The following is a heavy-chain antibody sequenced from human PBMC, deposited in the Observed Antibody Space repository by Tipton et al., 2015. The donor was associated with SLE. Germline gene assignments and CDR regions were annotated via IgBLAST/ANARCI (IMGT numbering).Heavy chain of an antibody. CDR1: GYSISSGFH. Sequence: TLSLTCAVSGYSISSGFHWGWIRQPPGEGLEWIGNFYHTGTTHYNPSLKSRVTISVDMSKNQFSLKLSSVTAADTAVYFCARDPPSSYYYGMDVWGRGATVTVSS. D-gene: IGHD3-10*01. V-gene: IGHV4-38-2*02. J-gene: IGHJ6*02. CDR3: ARDPPSSYYYGMDV. CDR2: FYHTGTT.